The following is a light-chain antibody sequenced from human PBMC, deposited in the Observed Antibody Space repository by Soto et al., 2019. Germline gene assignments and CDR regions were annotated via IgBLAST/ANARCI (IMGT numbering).Light chain of an antibody. Sequence: DLQMTQSPSSLSASVGDRVTITCRASQSSSNYLTWYQQKPGKAPQLLIYSASSLQSGFPSGFSGSGSGTDFTLTISSLQPEDFASYDCPQRYSTPWTFGQGTKVEIK. CDR2: SAS. CDR1: QSSSNY. CDR3: PQRYSTPWT. V-gene: IGKV1-39*01. J-gene: IGKJ1*01.